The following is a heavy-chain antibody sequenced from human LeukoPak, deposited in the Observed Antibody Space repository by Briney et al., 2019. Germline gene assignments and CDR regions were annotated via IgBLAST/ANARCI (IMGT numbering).Heavy chain of an antibody. Sequence: PSETLSLTCAVYGGSFSGYYWSWIRQPPGKGLEWIGEINHSGSTNYNPPLKSRVTISVDTSKNQFSLKLSSVTAADTAVYYCARSRVVRGGNKHYYYYGMDVWGQGTTVTVSS. CDR2: INHSGST. V-gene: IGHV4-34*01. J-gene: IGHJ6*02. CDR1: GGSFSGYY. CDR3: ARSRVVRGGNKHYYYYGMDV. D-gene: IGHD3-10*01.